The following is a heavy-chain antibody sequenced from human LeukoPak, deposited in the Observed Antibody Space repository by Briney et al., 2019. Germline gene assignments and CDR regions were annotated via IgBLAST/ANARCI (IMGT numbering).Heavy chain of an antibody. J-gene: IGHJ4*02. D-gene: IGHD1-1*01. CDR2: IYYTGST. CDR1: GDSISSRRYR. V-gene: IGHV4-31*03. CDR3: ARKPLERFDY. Sequence: SSETLSLTCTVSGDSISSRRYRWSWIRQHPGKGLEWIGYIYYTGSTYYNPSLKSRVTMSVDTSKNQFSLKLSSVTAADTAVYYCARKPLERFDYWGQGTLVTVSS.